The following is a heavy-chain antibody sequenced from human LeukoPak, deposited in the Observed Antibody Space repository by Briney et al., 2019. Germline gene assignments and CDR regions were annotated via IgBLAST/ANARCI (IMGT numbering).Heavy chain of an antibody. CDR1: GGTFSSYA. CDR3: ARGRWLQLGDAFDI. D-gene: IGHD5-24*01. J-gene: IGHJ3*02. V-gene: IGHV1-69*05. CDR2: IIPIFGTA. Sequence: SVKVSCKASGGTFSSYAISWVRQAPGQGFERMGGIIPIFGTANYAQKFQGRVTITTDESTSTAYMELSSLRSEDTAVYYCARGRWLQLGDAFDIWGQGTMVTVSS.